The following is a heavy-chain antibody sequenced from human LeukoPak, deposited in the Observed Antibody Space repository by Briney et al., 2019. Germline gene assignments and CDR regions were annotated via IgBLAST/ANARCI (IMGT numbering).Heavy chain of an antibody. CDR3: ARGHYYDSSGYIF. V-gene: IGHV4-34*01. CDR2: INHSGST. Sequence: PSETLSLTCAVYGGSFSGYYWSWIRQPPGKGLEWIGEINHSGSTNYNPSLKSRVTISVDTSKNQFSLKLSSVTAADTAVYYCARGHYYDSSGYIFRGQGTLVTVSS. J-gene: IGHJ4*02. D-gene: IGHD3-22*01. CDR1: GGSFSGYY.